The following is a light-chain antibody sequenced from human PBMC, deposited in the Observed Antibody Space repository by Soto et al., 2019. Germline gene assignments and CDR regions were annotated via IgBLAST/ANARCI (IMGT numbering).Light chain of an antibody. Sequence: DIQMTQSPSILSASVGDRVTITCRASQNIDNSLFWYQQKPGNSPRFLLSQTSTFNSGVPPRFSGSGYATQFTLTISTLHPDDFATYYCQHHKSYTRTFGQGTKVEIK. CDR2: QTS. V-gene: IGKV1-5*03. CDR3: QHHKSYTRT. CDR1: QNIDNS. J-gene: IGKJ1*01.